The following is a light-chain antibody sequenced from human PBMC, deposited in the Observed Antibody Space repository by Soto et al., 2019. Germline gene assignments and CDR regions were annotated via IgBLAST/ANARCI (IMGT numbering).Light chain of an antibody. Sequence: QSVLTQPASVSVSPGQSITISCTGTSSDVGGYNYVSWYQQHPDKAPKLMIYDVSNRPSGVSNRFSGSKSGNTASLTISGLQAEDEADYYCSSYTSSTTLIFGGGTKVTVL. CDR1: SSDVGGYNY. V-gene: IGLV2-14*01. CDR2: DVS. CDR3: SSYTSSTTLI. J-gene: IGLJ2*01.